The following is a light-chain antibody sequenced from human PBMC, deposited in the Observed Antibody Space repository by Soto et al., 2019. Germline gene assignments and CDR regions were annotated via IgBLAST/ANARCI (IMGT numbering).Light chain of an antibody. CDR2: ETN. CDR3: GTWDSSLSADV. Sequence: QPVLTQPPSVSAAPGQKVTISCSGSSSDIGNNYVSWYRHLPGTTPKLLIFETNRRPSGIPDRFSGSKSGTSATLGITGLQTGDEAYYYCGTWDSSLSADVFGTGTKVTVL. J-gene: IGLJ1*01. CDR1: SSDIGNNY. V-gene: IGLV1-51*02.